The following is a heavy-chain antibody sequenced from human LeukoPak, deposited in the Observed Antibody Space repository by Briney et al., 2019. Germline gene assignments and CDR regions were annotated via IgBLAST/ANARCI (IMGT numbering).Heavy chain of an antibody. D-gene: IGHD5-24*01. V-gene: IGHV3-7*04. J-gene: IGHJ4*02. Sequence: GGSLRLSCVAAGFPFSSYWMTWVRLAPGKGLEWVANIKQDGSKKSYVDSVKGRFTISRDNAKNSLYLQMNSLRAEDTAIYYCTRVGYIDEGIDYWGQGTLVTVSS. CDR2: IKQDGSKK. CDR3: TRVGYIDEGIDY. CDR1: GFPFSSYW.